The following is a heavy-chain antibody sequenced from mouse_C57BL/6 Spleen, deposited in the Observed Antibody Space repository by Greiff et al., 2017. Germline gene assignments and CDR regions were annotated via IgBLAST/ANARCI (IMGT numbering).Heavy chain of an antibody. CDR1: GFTFTDYY. J-gene: IGHJ4*01. V-gene: IGHV7-3*01. D-gene: IGHD1-1*01. Sequence: DVMLVESGGGLVQPGGSLSLSCAASGFTFTDYYMSWVRQPPGKALEWLGFIRNKANGYTTEYSASVKGRFTISRDNSQSILYLQMNALRAEDSATYYCARYYYGSSEAMDYWGQGTSVTVSS. CDR3: ARYYYGSSEAMDY. CDR2: IRNKANGYTT.